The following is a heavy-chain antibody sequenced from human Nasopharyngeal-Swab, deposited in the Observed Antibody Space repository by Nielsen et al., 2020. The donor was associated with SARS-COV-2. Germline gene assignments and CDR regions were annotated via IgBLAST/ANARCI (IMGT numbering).Heavy chain of an antibody. CDR3: ARRDRYCSGGSCYGENAFDI. D-gene: IGHD2-15*01. CDR2: IKQDGSEK. CDR1: GFTFSSYW. J-gene: IGHJ3*02. V-gene: IGHV3-7*03. Sequence: GEFLKISCAASGFTFSSYWMSWVRQAPGKGLEWMANIKQDGSEKYYVDSVKGRFTISRDNAKNSLYLQMNSLRAEDTAVYYCARRDRYCSGGSCYGENAFDIWGQGTMVTVSS.